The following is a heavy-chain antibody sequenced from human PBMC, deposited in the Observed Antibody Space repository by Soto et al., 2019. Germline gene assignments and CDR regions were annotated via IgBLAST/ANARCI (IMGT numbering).Heavy chain of an antibody. J-gene: IGHJ4*02. Sequence: SATLSITCTVSGGSISSGGYYWSWIRQHPGKGLEWIGYIYYSGSTYYNPSLKSRVTISVDTSKNQFSLKLSSVTAADTAVYYCARALLWFGELLYYFDYWGQGTLVTVSS. CDR2: IYYSGST. D-gene: IGHD3-10*01. V-gene: IGHV4-31*03. CDR3: ARALLWFGELLYYFDY. CDR1: GGSISSGGYY.